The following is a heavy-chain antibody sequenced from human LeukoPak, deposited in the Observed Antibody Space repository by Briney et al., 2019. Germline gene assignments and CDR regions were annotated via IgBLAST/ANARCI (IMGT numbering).Heavy chain of an antibody. Sequence: SGTLSLTCAVSGDSISSTNWWCWVRQPPGKGLEWIGEIYHSGSTNYNPSLKSRVTISVDKSKNQVSLKLNSVTAADTALYYCAREHIFGSGSYYIDYWGQGTLVTVSS. CDR2: IYHSGST. CDR1: GDSISSTNW. J-gene: IGHJ4*02. V-gene: IGHV4-4*02. D-gene: IGHD3-10*01. CDR3: AREHIFGSGSYYIDY.